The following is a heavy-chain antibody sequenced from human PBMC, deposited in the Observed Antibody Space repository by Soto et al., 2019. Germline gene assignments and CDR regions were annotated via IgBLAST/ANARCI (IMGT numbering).Heavy chain of an antibody. CDR2: INPNSGGT. D-gene: IGHD3-22*01. CDR3: ARGWSVDYDSSGQPDY. CDR1: GYTFTGYY. V-gene: IGHV1-2*02. J-gene: IGHJ4*02. Sequence: ASVKVSFKASGYTFTGYYMHWVRQAPGQGLEWMGWINPNSGGTNYAQKFQGRVTMTRDTSISTAYMELSRLRSDDTAVYYCARGWSVDYDSSGQPDYWGQGTLVTVSS.